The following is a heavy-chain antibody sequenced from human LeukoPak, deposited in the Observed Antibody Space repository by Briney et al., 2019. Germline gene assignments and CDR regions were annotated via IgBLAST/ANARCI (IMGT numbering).Heavy chain of an antibody. D-gene: IGHD3-9*01. CDR3: ARHGHDILTGFISQPPYNWFDP. Sequence: SQTLSLTCAASGGSISSGGYSWSWIRQPPGKGLEWLGYIYYSGSTNYNPSLKSRVTISVDTPKNQVSLNLRSVTAADTAVYYCARHGHDILTGFISQPPYNWFDPWGQGTLVTVSS. J-gene: IGHJ5*02. CDR2: IYYSGST. V-gene: IGHV4-30-4*07. CDR1: GGSISSGGYS.